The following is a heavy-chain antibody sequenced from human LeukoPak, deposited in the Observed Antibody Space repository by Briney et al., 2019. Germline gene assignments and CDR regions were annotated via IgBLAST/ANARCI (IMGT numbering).Heavy chain of an antibody. CDR3: ARGGYSYVGHFDY. V-gene: IGHV4-38-2*02. CDR2: IYYSGST. D-gene: IGHD5-18*01. J-gene: IGHJ4*02. Sequence: SETLSLTCTVSDYSINSGFYWGWIRQPPGKGLEWFGTIYYSGSTDYNPSLKSRVTISVDTSKNQFSLKLTSVTAADTAVYYCARGGYSYVGHFDYWGQGVLVTVSS. CDR1: DYSINSGFY.